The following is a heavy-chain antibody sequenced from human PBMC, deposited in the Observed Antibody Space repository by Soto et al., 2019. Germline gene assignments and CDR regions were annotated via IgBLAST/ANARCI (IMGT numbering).Heavy chain of an antibody. Sequence: QVQLVQSGAEVKKPGASVKVSCKASGYSFTSYGISWVRQAPGQGPEWMGWISTYNGNTNYAQKFQGRVTMTTDTPTSTAAMELRSLRSDDTAVYYCARDNGFGEADVWGQGTTGTVSA. CDR3: ARDNGFGEADV. CDR2: ISTYNGNT. V-gene: IGHV1-18*01. J-gene: IGHJ6*01. D-gene: IGHD3-10*01. CDR1: GYSFTSYG.